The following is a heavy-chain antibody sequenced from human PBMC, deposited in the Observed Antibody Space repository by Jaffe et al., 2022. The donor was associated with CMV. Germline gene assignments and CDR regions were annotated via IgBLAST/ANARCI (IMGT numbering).Heavy chain of an antibody. V-gene: IGHV1-18*04. D-gene: IGHD3-9*01. Sequence: QVQLVQSGAEVKKPGASVKVSCKASGYTFTSYGISWVRQAPGQGLEWMGWISAYNGNTNYAQKLQGRVTMTTDTSTSTAYMELRSLRSDDTAVYYCARDPYYDILTGSHPGFHRGDYWGQGTLVTVSS. CDR2: ISAYNGNT. J-gene: IGHJ4*02. CDR1: GYTFTSYG. CDR3: ARDPYYDILTGSHPGFHRGDY.